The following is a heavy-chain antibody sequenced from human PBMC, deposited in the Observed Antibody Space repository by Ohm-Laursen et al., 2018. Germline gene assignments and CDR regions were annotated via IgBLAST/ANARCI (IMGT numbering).Heavy chain of an antibody. Sequence: SQTLSLTCIVSGGSISGYYWNWIRQPAGKGLEWIGRISTSGITNYNPSLKSRVTMSVDTSKNQFSLKLSFVTAADTAVYYCARDGGSGWYDYWGQGTLLTVSS. V-gene: IGHV4-4*07. CDR1: GGSISGYY. CDR2: ISTSGIT. D-gene: IGHD6-19*01. CDR3: ARDGGSGWYDY. J-gene: IGHJ4*02.